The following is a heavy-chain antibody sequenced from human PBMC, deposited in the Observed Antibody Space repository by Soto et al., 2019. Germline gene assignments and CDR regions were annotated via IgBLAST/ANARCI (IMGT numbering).Heavy chain of an antibody. V-gene: IGHV1-46*01. CDR2: INPSGGYT. CDR3: AQTLGLAAAGPGRFDL. D-gene: IGHD6-25*01. CDR1: GYTFSSYY. Sequence: ASVKVSCKASGYTFSSYYMNWVRQAPGQGLEGRGIINPSGGYTTYAQRFQGRVTITAAASTSTAYMELSSLRSEDTAVYYCAQTLGLAAAGPGRFDLWGRGTLVPVSS. J-gene: IGHJ2*01.